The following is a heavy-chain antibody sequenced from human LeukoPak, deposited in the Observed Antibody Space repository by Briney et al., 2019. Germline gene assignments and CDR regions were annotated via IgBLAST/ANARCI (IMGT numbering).Heavy chain of an antibody. D-gene: IGHD1-26*01. CDR2: ISYDGSNK. V-gene: IGHV3-30*18. Sequence: VGSLRLSCAASGFTFSSYGMHWVRQAPGKGLEWVAVISYDGSNKYYADSVKGRFTISRDNSKNTLYLQMNSLRAEDTAVYYCAKDRPLVGAVRYWGQGTLVTVSS. CDR1: GFTFSSYG. J-gene: IGHJ4*02. CDR3: AKDRPLVGAVRY.